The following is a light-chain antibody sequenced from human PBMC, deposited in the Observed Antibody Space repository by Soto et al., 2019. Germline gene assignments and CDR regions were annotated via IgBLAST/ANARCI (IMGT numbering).Light chain of an antibody. CDR3: QQYNNWPPYT. CDR2: GAS. CDR1: QSVNSN. V-gene: IGKV3-15*01. Sequence: EIVMTQSPATLSVSPGERATLSCRASQSVNSNLAWYQQKPGQAPRLLIYGASTRATGIPARFSGSGSGTEFTLTISSLQSEDFAVYYGQQYNNWPPYTFGQGTKLESK. J-gene: IGKJ2*01.